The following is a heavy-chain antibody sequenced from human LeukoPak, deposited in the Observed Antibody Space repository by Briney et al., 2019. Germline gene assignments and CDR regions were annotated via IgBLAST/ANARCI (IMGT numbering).Heavy chain of an antibody. CDR2: ISSSSSYI. V-gene: IGHV3-21*01. J-gene: IGHJ4*02. CDR3: ARATQNYYDSSGYSHFDY. D-gene: IGHD3-22*01. Sequence: GGSLRLSCAASGFTFSSYSVNWVRQAPGKGLEWVSSISSSSSYIYYADSVKGRFTISRDNAKNSLYLQMNSLRAEDTAVYYCARATQNYYDSSGYSHFDYWGQGTLVTVSS. CDR1: GFTFSSYS.